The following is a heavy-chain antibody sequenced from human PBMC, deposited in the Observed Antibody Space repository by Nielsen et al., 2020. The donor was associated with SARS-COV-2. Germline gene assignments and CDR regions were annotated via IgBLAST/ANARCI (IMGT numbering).Heavy chain of an antibody. J-gene: IGHJ6*02. CDR3: ARAAPGSSWYYYGMDV. V-gene: IGHV7-4-1*01. Sequence: ASVKVSCKASGYTFTSYAMNWVRQAPGQGLEWMGWINTNTGNPTYAQGFTGRFVFSLDTSVSTAYLQIGSLKDEDTAVYYCARAAPGSSWYYYGMDVWGQGTTVTVSS. D-gene: IGHD6-13*01. CDR1: GYTFTSYA. CDR2: INTNTGNP.